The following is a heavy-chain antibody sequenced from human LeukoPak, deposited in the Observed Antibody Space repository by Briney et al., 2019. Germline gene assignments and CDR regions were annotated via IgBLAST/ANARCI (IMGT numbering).Heavy chain of an antibody. Sequence: PSETLSLTCTVSGGSISSSGYYWGWIRQPPGKGLEWIGSIYYSGSTYYNPSLKSRVTISVDTSKNQFSLDLSSATAADTAVYYCARRRHNFDFYDVWGQGTRVTVSS. CDR2: IYYSGST. J-gene: IGHJ3*01. V-gene: IGHV4-39*01. D-gene: IGHD3/OR15-3a*01. CDR3: ARRRHNFDFYDV. CDR1: GGSISSSGYY.